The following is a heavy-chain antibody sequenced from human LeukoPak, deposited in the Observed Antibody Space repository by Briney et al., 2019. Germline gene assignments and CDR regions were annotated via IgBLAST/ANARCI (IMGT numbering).Heavy chain of an antibody. J-gene: IGHJ5*02. CDR3: TTTYYYDSSGYLDWFDP. D-gene: IGHD3-22*01. CDR1: GFTFSNAW. CDR2: IKSRTDGGTT. Sequence: GGSLRLSCAASGFTFSNAWMSWVRQAPGKGLEWVGRIKSRTDGGTTDYAAPVKGRFTISRDDSKNTLYLQVNSLKTEDTAVYYCTTTYYYDSSGYLDWFDPWGQGTLVTVSS. V-gene: IGHV3-15*01.